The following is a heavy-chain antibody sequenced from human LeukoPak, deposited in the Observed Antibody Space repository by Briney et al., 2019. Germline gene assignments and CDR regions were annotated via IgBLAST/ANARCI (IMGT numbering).Heavy chain of an antibody. CDR1: GFTFSSYS. CDR2: ISSSSSHI. D-gene: IGHD3-22*01. Sequence: GGSLRLSCAASGFTFSSYSMNWVRQAPGKGLEWVSSISSSSSHIYYADSVKGRFTISRDNAKNSLYLQMNSLRAEDTAVYYCARDRVSRTRGSNYYDSSGPLGYWGQGTLVIVSS. CDR3: ARDRVSRTRGSNYYDSSGPLGY. J-gene: IGHJ4*02. V-gene: IGHV3-21*01.